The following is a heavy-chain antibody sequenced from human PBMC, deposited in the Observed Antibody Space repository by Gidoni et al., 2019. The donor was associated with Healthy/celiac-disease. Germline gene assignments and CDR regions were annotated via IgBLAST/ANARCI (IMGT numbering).Heavy chain of an antibody. Sequence: QVQLVQSGAEVKKPGPSVQVSCKASGYTFTSYEINWLRQATGPGLEWMGWMNPNSGNTGYAQKFQGRVTMTRNTSISTAYMELSSLGSEVTAVYYCARQSASDRNYYYGMDVWGQGTTVTVSS. CDR1: GYTFTSYE. J-gene: IGHJ6*02. CDR3: ARQSASDRNYYYGMDV. CDR2: MNPNSGNT. V-gene: IGHV1-8*01.